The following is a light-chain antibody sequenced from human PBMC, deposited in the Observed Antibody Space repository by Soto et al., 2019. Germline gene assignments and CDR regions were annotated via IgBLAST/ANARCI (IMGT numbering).Light chain of an antibody. CDR2: DAS. J-gene: IGKJ1*01. V-gene: IGKV1-5*01. CDR1: QSINIW. Sequence: DVLMTQFPSTLSASVGDRVTITCRASQSINIWVAWYQQRPGKASKLLIYDASSLERGVPSRFSGSGSGTEFTLTISSLQPDDFATYYCHQYNSYSPWTFGQGTKVDIK. CDR3: HQYNSYSPWT.